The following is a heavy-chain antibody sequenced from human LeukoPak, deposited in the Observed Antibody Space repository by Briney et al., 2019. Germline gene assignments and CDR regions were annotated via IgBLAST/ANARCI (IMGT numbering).Heavy chain of an antibody. CDR3: ARFVERGRNWFDP. CDR1: GGTFSSYA. V-gene: IGHV1-69*05. D-gene: IGHD5-24*01. CDR2: IIPIFGTA. Sequence: ASVKVSCKASGGTFSSYAISWVRQAPGQGLEWMGGIIPIFGTANYAQKFQGRVTITTDESTSTAYMELSSLRSEDTAVYYCARFVERGRNWFDPWGQGTLVIVSS. J-gene: IGHJ5*02.